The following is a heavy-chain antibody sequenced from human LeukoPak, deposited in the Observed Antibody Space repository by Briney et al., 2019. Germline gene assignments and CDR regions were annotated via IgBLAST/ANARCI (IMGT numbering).Heavy chain of an antibody. D-gene: IGHD4-17*01. V-gene: IGHV3-23*01. CDR2: ISGSGGST. CDR3: AKDPTPYGDHPFDY. Sequence: QPGGSLRPSCAASGFTFSSYAMSWVRQAPGKGLEWVSAISGSGGSTYYADSVKGRFTISRDNSKNTLYLQMNSLRAEDTAVYYCAKDPTPYGDHPFDYWGQGTLVTVSS. CDR1: GFTFSSYA. J-gene: IGHJ4*02.